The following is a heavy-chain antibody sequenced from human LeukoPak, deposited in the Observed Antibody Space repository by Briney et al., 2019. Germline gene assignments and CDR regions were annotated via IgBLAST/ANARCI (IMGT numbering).Heavy chain of an antibody. V-gene: IGHV3-23*01. J-gene: IGHJ4*02. CDR3: AKSIINRSYFDS. CDR1: GFTFSSYD. Sequence: GGSLRLSCAASGFTFSSYDIHWVRQATGKGLEWVSTISGSGDGTYYADSVKGRFTISRDNSKNTLSLQMSSLRAEDTAVYYCAKSIINRSYFDSWGQGTLVTVSS. CDR2: ISGSGDGT. D-gene: IGHD1-14*01.